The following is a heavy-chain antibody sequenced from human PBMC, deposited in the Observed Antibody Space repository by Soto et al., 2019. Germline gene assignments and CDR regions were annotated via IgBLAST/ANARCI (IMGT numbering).Heavy chain of an antibody. J-gene: IGHJ6*02. CDR1: GFTFGNYF. V-gene: IGHV3-23*01. Sequence: EVQLLESGGGLVQPGESLRLSCAASGFTFGNYFMNWVRQAPGKGLEWVSDISSNGGRTHYADSVRGRFTISRDNSRNTLYLQMSSLSAEDTALYYCAKDLHWYGMDVWGQWTTVTVSS. CDR2: ISSNGGRT. CDR3: AKDLHWYGMDV. D-gene: IGHD1-1*01.